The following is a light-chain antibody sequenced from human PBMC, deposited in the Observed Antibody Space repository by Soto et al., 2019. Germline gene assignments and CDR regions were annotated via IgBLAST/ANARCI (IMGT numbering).Light chain of an antibody. CDR3: QPYNNWPLT. Sequence: EIVLTQSPATLSLSPGERATVSCRASQSVSSHLAWYQQKRGQAPRLLIYDASSRASGIPARFSGSGSGTDFTLTISSLEPEDFAVYYCQPYNNWPLTFGGGTKVDIK. CDR1: QSVSSH. CDR2: DAS. V-gene: IGKV3-11*01. J-gene: IGKJ4*01.